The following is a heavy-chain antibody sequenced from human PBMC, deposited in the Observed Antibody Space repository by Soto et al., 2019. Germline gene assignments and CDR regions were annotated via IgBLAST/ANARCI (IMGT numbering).Heavy chain of an antibody. CDR1: GYSFTTYW. J-gene: IGHJ4*02. V-gene: IGHV5-10-1*01. CDR2: IDPSDSYS. D-gene: IGHD3-9*01. Sequence: GESLKISCRGSGYSFTTYWINWVRQMPGKGLEWMGRIDPSDSYSNYSPSFQGHVTISADKSITTAYLQWSSLKASDTAMYYCARLSTSYHDTQFDYWGQGTLVTVSS. CDR3: ARLSTSYHDTQFDY.